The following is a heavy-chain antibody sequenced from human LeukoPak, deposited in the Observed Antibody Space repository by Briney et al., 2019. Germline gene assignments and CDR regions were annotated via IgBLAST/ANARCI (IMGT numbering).Heavy chain of an antibody. D-gene: IGHD3-9*01. J-gene: IGHJ4*02. V-gene: IGHV1-2*02. CDR3: ARARRNYDILTGIGY. CDR2: INPNSGGT. Sequence: ASVKVSCKASGYTFTGYYMHWVRQAPGQGLEWMGWINPNSGGTNYAQKFQGRVTMTRDTSISTAYMELSRLRSDDTAVCYCARARRNYDILTGIGYWGQGTLVTVSS. CDR1: GYTFTGYY.